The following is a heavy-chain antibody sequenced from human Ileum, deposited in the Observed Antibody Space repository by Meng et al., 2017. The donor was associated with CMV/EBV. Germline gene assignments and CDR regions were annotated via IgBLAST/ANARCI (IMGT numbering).Heavy chain of an antibody. Sequence: QLQGSGPRLLQPSETLSLTCTVTGGSLTSYYWTWLRQPAGKGLEWIGRIHPTGITDDNPSLRSRVSMSLDKSKNQFSLKLTSVTAADTAVYYCARAAARGVPVDLWGQGTLVTVSS. CDR1: GGSLTSYY. CDR2: IHPTGIT. J-gene: IGHJ5*02. D-gene: IGHD3-10*01. V-gene: IGHV4-4*07. CDR3: ARAAARGVPVDL.